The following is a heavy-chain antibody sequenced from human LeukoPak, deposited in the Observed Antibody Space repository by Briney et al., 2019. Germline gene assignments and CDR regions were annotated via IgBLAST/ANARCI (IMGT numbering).Heavy chain of an antibody. CDR2: INPSGGST. D-gene: IGHD3-22*01. CDR1: GYTFTRYY. Sequence: ASVKVSCRASGYTFTRYYMHWVRQAPGQGLEWMGIINPSGGSTSYAQKFQGRVTMTRDMSTSTVYMELSSLRSEDTAVYYCARSDYYDSSGHAFDIWGQGTMVTVSS. V-gene: IGHV1-46*01. CDR3: ARSDYYDSSGHAFDI. J-gene: IGHJ3*02.